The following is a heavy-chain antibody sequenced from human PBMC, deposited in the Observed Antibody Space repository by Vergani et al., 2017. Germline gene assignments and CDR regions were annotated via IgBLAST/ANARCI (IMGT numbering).Heavy chain of an antibody. CDR2: FDPEDGET. J-gene: IGHJ3*02. CDR1: GYTLTELS. CDR3: AKDGSLAMGILEWLLGAFDI. V-gene: IGHV1-24*01. Sequence: QVQLVQSGAEVKKPGASVKVSYKVSGYTLTELSMHWVRQAPGKGLEWMGGFDPEDGETIYAQKFQGRVTMTEDTSTDTAYMVLSSLRSEDTAVYYCAKDGSLAMGILEWLLGAFDIWGQGTMVTVSS. D-gene: IGHD3-3*01.